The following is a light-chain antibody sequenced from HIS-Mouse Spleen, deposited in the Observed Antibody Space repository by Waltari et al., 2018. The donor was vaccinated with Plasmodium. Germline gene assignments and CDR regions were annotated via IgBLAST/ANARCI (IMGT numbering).Light chain of an antibody. CDR3: QSADSSGTYV. CDR2: KDS. J-gene: IGLJ1*01. V-gene: IGLV3-25*03. CDR1: ALPKQY. Sequence: SYELTQPPSVSVSPGQTARITCSGDALPKQYAYWYQQKPGQAPMLVIYKDSERPSGLPERFSGSSSGTTVTLTIRGVQAEDEADYYCQSADSSGTYVFGTGTKVTVL.